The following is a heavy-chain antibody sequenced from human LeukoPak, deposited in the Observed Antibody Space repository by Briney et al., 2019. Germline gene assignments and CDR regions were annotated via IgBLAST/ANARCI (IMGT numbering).Heavy chain of an antibody. J-gene: IGHJ4*02. CDR2: ISGSGGST. V-gene: IGHV3-23*01. Sequence: QPGRSLRLSCAASGFTFSSYGMHWVRQAPGKGLEWVSAISGSGGSTYYADSVKGRFTISRDNSKNTLYLQMNSLRAEDTAVYYCAKDWSTGRQLLPYWGQGTLVTVSS. D-gene: IGHD2-2*01. CDR1: GFTFSSYG. CDR3: AKDWSTGRQLLPY.